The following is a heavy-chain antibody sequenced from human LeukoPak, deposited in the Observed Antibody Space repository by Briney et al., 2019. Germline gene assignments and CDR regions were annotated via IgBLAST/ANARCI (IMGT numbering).Heavy chain of an antibody. V-gene: IGHV1-2*02. CDR3: ARRGDSSLDYYYYMDV. CDR1: GYTFTGYY. Sequence: ASVKVSCKASGYTFTGYYMHWVRQAPGQGLEWMGWINPNSGGTNYAQTFQGRVTMTRDTSISTAYMDLSRLRSDDTAVYYCARRGDSSLDYYYYMDVWGKGTTVTVSS. J-gene: IGHJ6*03. CDR2: INPNSGGT. D-gene: IGHD4-11*01.